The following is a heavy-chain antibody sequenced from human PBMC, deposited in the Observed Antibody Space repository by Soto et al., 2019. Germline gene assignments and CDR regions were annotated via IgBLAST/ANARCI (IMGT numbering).Heavy chain of an antibody. J-gene: IGHJ4*02. CDR3: AREMGEDYGDYKYYFDY. CDR1: GGTLTSSS. CDR2: IIPIIGTA. V-gene: IGHV1-69*13. Sequence: ASVKVSCKVFGGTLTSSSFSWVRQAPGQGLEWMGGIIPIIGTAEYAEAFQDRVTITADESTSTIFLKVSSLRSDDTAVYYCAREMGEDYGDYKYYFDYWGQGTLVTVSS. D-gene: IGHD4-17*01.